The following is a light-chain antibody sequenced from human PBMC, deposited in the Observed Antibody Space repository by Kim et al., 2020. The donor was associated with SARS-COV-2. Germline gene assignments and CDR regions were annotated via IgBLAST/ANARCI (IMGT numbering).Light chain of an antibody. CDR1: SRDVGGYNS. Sequence: GQSVTLSCTGTSRDVGGYNSGSWYQQLPGKAPKLMIYEVSKRPSGVPDRFSGSKSGNTASLTVSGLQAEDEADYYCSSYAGSVTLVFGVGTQLTVL. CDR3: SSYAGSVTLV. V-gene: IGLV2-8*01. J-gene: IGLJ2*01. CDR2: EVS.